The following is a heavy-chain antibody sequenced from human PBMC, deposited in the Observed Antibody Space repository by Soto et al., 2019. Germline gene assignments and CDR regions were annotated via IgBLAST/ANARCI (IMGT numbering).Heavy chain of an antibody. CDR3: ARRTSGYSSGWYGGYYFDY. V-gene: IGHV3-53*01. CDR2: IYSGGST. CDR1: GFTVSSNY. Sequence: PGGSLRLSCAASGFTVSSNYMSWVRQAPGKGLEWVSVIYSGGSTYYADSVKGRFTISRDNSKNTLYLQMNSLRAEDTAVYYCARRTSGYSSGWYGGYYFDYSGQGTLVTVSS. J-gene: IGHJ4*02. D-gene: IGHD6-19*01.